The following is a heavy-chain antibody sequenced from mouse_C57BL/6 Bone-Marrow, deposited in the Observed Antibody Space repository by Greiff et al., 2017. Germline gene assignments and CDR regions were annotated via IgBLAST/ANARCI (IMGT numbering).Heavy chain of an antibody. CDR2: ISSGGSYT. V-gene: IGHV5-6*01. CDR1: GFTFSSYG. D-gene: IGHD2-2*01. J-gene: IGHJ4*01. Sequence: EVKLMESGGALVKPGGSLKLSCAASGFTFSSYGMSWVRQTPDKRLEWVATISSGGSYTYYPDSVKGRFTISRDNAKNTLYLQMISLKSEDTAMYYCARHLGLRRDYYAMDYWGQGTSVTVSS. CDR3: ARHLGLRRDYYAMDY.